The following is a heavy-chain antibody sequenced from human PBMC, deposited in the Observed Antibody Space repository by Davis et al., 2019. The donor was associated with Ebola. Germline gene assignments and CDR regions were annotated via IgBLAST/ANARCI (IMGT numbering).Heavy chain of an antibody. D-gene: IGHD1-1*01. CDR2: TYHSGST. CDR1: GGSISSYY. V-gene: IGHV4-59*08. J-gene: IGHJ6*02. CDR3: ARQTYDTVDYYYYGMDV. Sequence: GSLRLSCTVSGGSISSYYWSWIRQPPGKGLEWIGHTYHSGSTNYNPALENRVSISVDASKNQISLEVTSVTAADTAVYYCARQTYDTVDYYYYGMDVWGHGTTVTVSS.